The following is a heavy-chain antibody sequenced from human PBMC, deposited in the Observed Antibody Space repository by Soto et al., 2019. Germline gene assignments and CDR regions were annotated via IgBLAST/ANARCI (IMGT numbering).Heavy chain of an antibody. CDR3: TTDRDWKLSY. V-gene: IGHV3-15*07. J-gene: IGHJ4*02. CDR1: GFTFSNAY. D-gene: IGHD1-1*01. CDR2: IKTKTDGGTT. Sequence: GGSLRLSCVVSGFTFSNAYMNWVRQAPGKGLEWVARIKTKTDGGTTNYAAPVKGRFTISRDDSRDTLYLQMNSLTTEDTALYYCTTDRDWKLSYWGQGTLVTVSS.